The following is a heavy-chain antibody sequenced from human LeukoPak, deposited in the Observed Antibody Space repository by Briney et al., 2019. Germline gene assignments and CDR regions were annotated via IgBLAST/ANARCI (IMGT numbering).Heavy chain of an antibody. Sequence: GGSLKISCKGSGYSFTSYWIGWVRQMPGKGLEWMGIIYPGDSDTRYSPSFQGQVTISADKSISNAYLQWSSLKASDTAMYYCARRPGNYDYYYYMDVWGKGTTVSVSS. V-gene: IGHV5-51*01. J-gene: IGHJ6*03. CDR2: IYPGDSDT. CDR1: GYSFTSYW. D-gene: IGHD4-23*01. CDR3: ARRPGNYDYYYYMDV.